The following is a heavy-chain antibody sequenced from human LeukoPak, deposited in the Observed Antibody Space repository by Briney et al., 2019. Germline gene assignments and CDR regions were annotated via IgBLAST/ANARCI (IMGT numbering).Heavy chain of an antibody. Sequence: SETLSLTCAVSGGSISSSNWWSWVRQPPGKGLEWIGEIYHSGSTNYNPSLKSRVTISVDKSKNQFSLKLSSVTAADTAVYYCARYSNYGDYYYYYMDVWGKGTTVTVSS. CDR1: GGSISSSNW. V-gene: IGHV4-4*02. CDR3: ARYSNYGDYYYYYMDV. D-gene: IGHD4-11*01. CDR2: IYHSGST. J-gene: IGHJ6*03.